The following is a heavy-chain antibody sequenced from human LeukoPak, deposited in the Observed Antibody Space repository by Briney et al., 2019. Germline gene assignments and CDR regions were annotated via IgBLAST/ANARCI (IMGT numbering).Heavy chain of an antibody. CDR1: GFSLSTSGMC. CDR2: IDWDDDK. J-gene: IGHJ4*02. Sequence: SGPTLMNPPHPLTLTCTFSGFSLSTSGMCVSWIRQPPGKALDWLARIDWDDDKYYSTSLKTRLTISKDTSKTQVVLTMTNMDPVDTATYYCARLSIVGASLDYWGQGTLVTVSS. V-gene: IGHV2-70*11. CDR3: ARLSIVGASLDY. D-gene: IGHD1-26*01.